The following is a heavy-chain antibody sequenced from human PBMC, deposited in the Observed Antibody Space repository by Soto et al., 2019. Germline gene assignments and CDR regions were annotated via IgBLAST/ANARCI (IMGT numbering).Heavy chain of an antibody. J-gene: IGHJ4*02. V-gene: IGHV1-8*01. CDR2: INPNSGNT. CDR3: ARVVTGYTTLGYFDY. D-gene: IGHD2-21*02. Sequence: GASVKVSCKASGYTFTSYDINWVRQATGQGLEWMGWINPNSGNTGYAQKFQGRVSMTRNTSISTAYMELSSLRSEDTAVYYCARVVTGYTTLGYFDYWGQGTLVTVSS. CDR1: GYTFTSYD.